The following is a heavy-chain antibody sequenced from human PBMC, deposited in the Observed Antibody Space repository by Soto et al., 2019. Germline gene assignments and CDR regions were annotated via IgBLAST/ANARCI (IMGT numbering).Heavy chain of an antibody. D-gene: IGHD3-22*01. CDR2: IKQDGSEK. J-gene: IGHJ5*02. V-gene: IGHV3-7*01. CDR3: ARDHPPYDSSGYLVDP. CDR1: GFTFSSYW. Sequence: EVQLVESGGGLVQPGGSLRLSCAASGFTFSSYWMSWVRQAPGKGLEWVANIKQDGSEKYYVDSVKGRFTISRDNAKNSLYLQMNSLRAEDTAVYYCARDHPPYDSSGYLVDPWGQGTLVTVSS.